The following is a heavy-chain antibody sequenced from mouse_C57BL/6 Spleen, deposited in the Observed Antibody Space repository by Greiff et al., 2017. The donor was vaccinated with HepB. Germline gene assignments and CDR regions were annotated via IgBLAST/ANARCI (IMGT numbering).Heavy chain of an antibody. CDR1: GYTFTDYY. V-gene: IGHV1-26*01. CDR3: ASSGGVRNYYGRRAMDY. J-gene: IGHJ4*01. Sequence: EVQLQQSGPELVKPGASVKISCKASGYTFTDYYMNWVKQSHGKSLEWIGDINPNNGGTSYNQKFKGKATLTVDKSSSTAYMELRSLTSEDSAVYYCASSGGVRNYYGRRAMDYWGQGTSVTVSS. CDR2: INPNNGGT. D-gene: IGHD1-1*01.